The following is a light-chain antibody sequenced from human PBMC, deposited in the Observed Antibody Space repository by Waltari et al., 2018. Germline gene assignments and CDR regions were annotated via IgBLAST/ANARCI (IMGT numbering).Light chain of an antibody. Sequence: QSALTQPASVSGSPGQSITISCTGTSSDVGNYNLVSWYQQYPGEAPKVMIYDDNRRPSGVSDRFSGSKSGNTASLTISGVQAEDEADDYCCSYAGSYTWVFGGGTKLTVL. V-gene: IGLV2-23*01. J-gene: IGLJ3*02. CDR1: SSDVGNYNL. CDR3: CSYAGSYTWV. CDR2: DDN.